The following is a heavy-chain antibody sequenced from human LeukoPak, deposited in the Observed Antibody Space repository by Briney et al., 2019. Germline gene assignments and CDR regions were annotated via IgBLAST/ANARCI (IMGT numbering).Heavy chain of an antibody. CDR3: GSVAVALIDY. CDR2: IYYSGST. J-gene: IGHJ4*02. D-gene: IGHD6-19*01. V-gene: IGHV4-59*01. Sequence: SETLSLTCTVSGGSISSYYWSWIRQPPGKGLEWIGYIYYSGSTNYNPSLKSRVTISVDTSKNQFSLKLSSVTAADTAVYYCGSVAVALIDYWGQGTLVTVSS. CDR1: GGSISSYY.